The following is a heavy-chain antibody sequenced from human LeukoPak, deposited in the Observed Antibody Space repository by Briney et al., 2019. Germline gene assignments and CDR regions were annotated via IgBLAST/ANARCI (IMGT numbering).Heavy chain of an antibody. CDR1: GFSVSHNY. J-gene: IGHJ4*02. V-gene: IGHV3-53*01. CDR2: IYSGGST. CDR3: ARAESSGYQRQFDY. D-gene: IGHD3-22*01. Sequence: GGSLRLSCAASGFSVSHNYMSWVRQAPGKRLGWVSIIYSGGSTYYADSVKGRFTISRDNSKNTVHLQMNSLRDEDTAVYYCARAESSGYQRQFDYWGQGTLVTVSS.